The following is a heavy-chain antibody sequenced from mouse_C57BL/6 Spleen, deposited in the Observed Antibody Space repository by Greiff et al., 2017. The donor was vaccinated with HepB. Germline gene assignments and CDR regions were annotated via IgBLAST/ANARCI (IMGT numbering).Heavy chain of an antibody. V-gene: IGHV1-52*01. D-gene: IGHD2-3*01. CDR3: ARVNGYFYSFDY. CDR1: GYTFTSYW. CDR2: IDPSDSET. Sequence: VQLQQPGAELVRPGSSVKLSCKASGYTFTSYWMHWVKQRPIQGLEWIGNIDPSDSETHYNQKFKDKATLTVDKSSSTAYMQLSRLTSEDSAVYFCARVNGYFYSFDYWGQGTTLTVSS. J-gene: IGHJ2*01.